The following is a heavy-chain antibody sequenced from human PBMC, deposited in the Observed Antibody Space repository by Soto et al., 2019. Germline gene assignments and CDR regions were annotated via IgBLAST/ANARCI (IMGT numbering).Heavy chain of an antibody. J-gene: IGHJ4*02. D-gene: IGHD6-6*01. Sequence: GASVKVSCKASGYTFTSYAMHWVRQAPGQRLEWMGWINAGNGNTKYSQKFQGRVTITRDTSASTAYMELSSLRSEDTAVYYCARGLREYSSSSLYFDYWGQGTLVTVSS. V-gene: IGHV1-3*01. CDR2: INAGNGNT. CDR3: ARGLREYSSSSLYFDY. CDR1: GYTFTSYA.